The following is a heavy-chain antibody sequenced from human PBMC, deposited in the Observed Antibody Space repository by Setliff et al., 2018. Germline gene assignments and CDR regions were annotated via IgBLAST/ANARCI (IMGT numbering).Heavy chain of an antibody. Sequence: SETLSLTCAAYGGTFSDYYWTWIRQPPGKGLEWIGRIYYRGTTYYNASLRSRLTISVDTSKNQFSLKLNSVTAPDTAVYYCARTGTYRYFDYWGQGILVTVSS. CDR3: ARTGTYRYFDY. V-gene: IGHV4-59*05. D-gene: IGHD1-1*01. CDR2: IYYRGTT. CDR1: GGTFSDYY. J-gene: IGHJ4*02.